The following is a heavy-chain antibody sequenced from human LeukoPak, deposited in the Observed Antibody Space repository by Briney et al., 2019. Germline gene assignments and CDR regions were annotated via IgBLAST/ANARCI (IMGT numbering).Heavy chain of an antibody. J-gene: IGHJ4*02. CDR3: ARLYRSSSWYGIDY. CDR2: ISNSGSIV. Sequence: AGGSLRLSCAASGFTFSSYEMNWVRQAPGKGLEWVSYISNSGSIVYYADSVKGRFTISRDNPKNSLYVQMNSLRAEDTAIYYCARLYRSSSWYGIDYWGQGTLVTVSS. CDR1: GFTFSSYE. V-gene: IGHV3-48*03. D-gene: IGHD6-13*01.